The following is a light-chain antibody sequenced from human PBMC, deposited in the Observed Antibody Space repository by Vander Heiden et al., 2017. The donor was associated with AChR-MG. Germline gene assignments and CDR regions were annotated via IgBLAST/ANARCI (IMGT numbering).Light chain of an antibody. J-gene: IGKJ5*01. CDR3: QQVKSYPIT. V-gene: IGKV1-9*01. CDR2: TAS. Sequence: IQLTQSPSSLSSSVGERVTITCRASQDIRSALAWYQQSTGKAPKVLIHTASTLQSGVPSRFSGSGSGTEFTLTISSLQPEDFATYYCQQVKSYPITFGQGTRLEIK. CDR1: QDIRSA.